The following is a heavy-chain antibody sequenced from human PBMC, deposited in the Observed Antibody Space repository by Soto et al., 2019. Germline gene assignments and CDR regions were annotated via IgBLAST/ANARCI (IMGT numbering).Heavy chain of an antibody. Sequence: QVQLVQSGAEVKKPGSSVKVSCKASGGTFSSYTISWVRQAPGQGLAWMGRIIPILGIANYAQKFQGRVTITADKSTSTAYMELSSLRSEDTAVYYCARARATVTTADYWGQGTLVTVSS. CDR3: ARARATVTTADY. V-gene: IGHV1-69*02. D-gene: IGHD4-17*01. CDR1: GGTFSSYT. J-gene: IGHJ4*02. CDR2: IIPILGIA.